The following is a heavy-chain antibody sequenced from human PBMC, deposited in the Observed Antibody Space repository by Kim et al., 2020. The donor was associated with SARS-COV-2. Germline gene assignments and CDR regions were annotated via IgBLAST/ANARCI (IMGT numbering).Heavy chain of an antibody. J-gene: IGHJ4*02. D-gene: IGHD1-26*01. CDR3: AKDVTSGSYSGDY. V-gene: IGHV3-23*01. Sequence: ADAVKGRLPISRDTSKNTLYLQMNSLRAEDTAVYYCAKDVTSGSYSGDYWGQGTLVTVSS.